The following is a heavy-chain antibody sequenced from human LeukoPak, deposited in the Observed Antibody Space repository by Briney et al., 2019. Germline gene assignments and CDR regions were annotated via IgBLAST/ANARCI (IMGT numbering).Heavy chain of an antibody. Sequence: SETLSLTCTVSGGSISNYYWSWIRQPPGKGLEWIGYIYYSGSTNYNPSLKSRVTISVDTSKNQFSLKLSSVTAADTAVYYCARDCGGDCYAFDYWGQGTLVTVSS. V-gene: IGHV4-59*01. D-gene: IGHD2-21*02. CDR3: ARDCGGDCYAFDY. CDR1: GGSISNYY. J-gene: IGHJ4*02. CDR2: IYYSGST.